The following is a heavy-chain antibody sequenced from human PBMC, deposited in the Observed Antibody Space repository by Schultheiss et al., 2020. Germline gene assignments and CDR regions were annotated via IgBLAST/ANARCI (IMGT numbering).Heavy chain of an antibody. CDR2: IYYSGST. CDR1: GGSISSYY. Sequence: SETLSLTCTVSGGSISSYYWGWIRQPPGKGLEWIGSIYYSGSTYYNPSLKSRVTISVDTSKNQFSLKLSSVTAADTAVYYCARPQYNYYYYYGMDVWGQGTTVTVSS. V-gene: IGHV4-39*01. D-gene: IGHD5-18*01. CDR3: ARPQYNYYYYYGMDV. J-gene: IGHJ6*02.